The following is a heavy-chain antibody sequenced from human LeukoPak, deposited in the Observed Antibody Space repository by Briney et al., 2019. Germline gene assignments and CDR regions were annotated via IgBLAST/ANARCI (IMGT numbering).Heavy chain of an antibody. J-gene: IGHJ4*02. CDR1: GGSISIYY. CDR3: ARVRVVRGLSAPDY. Sequence: SETLSLTCTVSGGSISIYYWRWIRQPPGKGREWMRYIYNSGRNNYNPSLKRRVTISVDTSKNQFSLKLRYVTAADTAVYYFARVRVVRGLSAPDYWGQGTLVTVSS. D-gene: IGHD3-10*01. V-gene: IGHV4-59*01. CDR2: IYNSGRN.